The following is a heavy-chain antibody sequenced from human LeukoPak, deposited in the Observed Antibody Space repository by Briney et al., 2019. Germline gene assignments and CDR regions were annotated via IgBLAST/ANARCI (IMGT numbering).Heavy chain of an antibody. CDR2: IYASGYT. V-gene: IGHV4-4*07. CDR3: ARNHIVTGTYFDS. Sequence: SDTLSLTCTVSGDSLSPYSWSWVRQPAGKGLEWIGRIYASGYTDYDPSLRSRVTMSVDTSKNQFSLKLTSVTAADTSVFFCARNHIVTGTYFDSWGPGTLVTVSS. D-gene: IGHD2-21*01. CDR1: GDSLSPYS. J-gene: IGHJ4*02.